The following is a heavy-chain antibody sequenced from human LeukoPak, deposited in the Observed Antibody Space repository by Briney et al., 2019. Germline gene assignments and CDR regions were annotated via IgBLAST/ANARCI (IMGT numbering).Heavy chain of an antibody. CDR1: GYTFTSYG. Sequence: ASVKVPCKASGYTFTSYGISWVRQAPGQGLEWMGWISVYNGNTNYAQRLQGRVTMTTDTSTSTAYMELRSLRSDDTAVYYCARDQALAGEGIDYWGQGTLVTVSS. CDR2: ISVYNGNT. D-gene: IGHD6-19*01. CDR3: ARDQALAGEGIDY. V-gene: IGHV1-18*01. J-gene: IGHJ4*02.